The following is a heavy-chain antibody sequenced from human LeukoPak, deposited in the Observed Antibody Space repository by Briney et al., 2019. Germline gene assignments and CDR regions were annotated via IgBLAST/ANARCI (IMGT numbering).Heavy chain of an antibody. V-gene: IGHV4-31*03. D-gene: IGHD2-2*01. CDR3: AREPSIVVVPAAIYRDGYYGMDV. Sequence: NPSETLSLTCTVSGGFISSGGYYWSWIRQHPGKGLEWIGYIYYSGSTYYNPSLKSRVTISVDTSKNQFSLKLSSVTAADTAVYYCAREPSIVVVPAAIYRDGYYGMDVWGQGTTVTVSS. J-gene: IGHJ6*02. CDR1: GGFISSGGYY. CDR2: IYYSGST.